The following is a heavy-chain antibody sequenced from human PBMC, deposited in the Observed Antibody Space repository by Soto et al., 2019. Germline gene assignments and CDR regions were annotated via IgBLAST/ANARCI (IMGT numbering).Heavy chain of an antibody. J-gene: IGHJ5*02. CDR1: GFTFSSYS. CDR2: ISSSSSYI. D-gene: IGHD2-21*01. Sequence: PGGSLRLSCSASGFTFSSYSMNWVRQAPGKGLEWVSSISSSSSYIYYADSMKGRFTISRDNAKNSLYLQMNSLRAEDTAVYYCARSIRNWFDPWGQGTLVTVSS. V-gene: IGHV3-21*01. CDR3: ARSIRNWFDP.